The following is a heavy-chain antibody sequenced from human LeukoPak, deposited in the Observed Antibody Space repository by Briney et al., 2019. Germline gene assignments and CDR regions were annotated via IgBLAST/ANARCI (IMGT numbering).Heavy chain of an antibody. D-gene: IGHD6-19*01. V-gene: IGHV3-74*01. J-gene: IGHJ3*02. CDR3: ARRIAGAASNVFDI. CDR1: GFSFSSYW. CDR2: INSDGRST. Sequence: PGGSLRLSCGASGFSFSSYWMHWVRQGPGKGLVWVSHINSDGRSTSYADSVKGRFTISRDNAKNTLYLQMNSLRAEDTALYYCARRIAGAASNVFDIWGQGTMVTVSS.